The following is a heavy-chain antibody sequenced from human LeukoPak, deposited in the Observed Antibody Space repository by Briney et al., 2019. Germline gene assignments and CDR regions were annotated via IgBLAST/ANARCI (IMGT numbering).Heavy chain of an antibody. Sequence: GGSLRLSCAASGFTFSSYAMHWVRQAPGKGLEWVAVISYDGSNKYYADSVKVRFTISRDNSKNTLYLQMNSLRAEDTAVYYCASGYYDSSGYQWDFDYWGQGTLVTVSS. CDR3: ASGYYDSSGYQWDFDY. J-gene: IGHJ4*02. D-gene: IGHD3-22*01. V-gene: IGHV3-30*01. CDR2: ISYDGSNK. CDR1: GFTFSSYA.